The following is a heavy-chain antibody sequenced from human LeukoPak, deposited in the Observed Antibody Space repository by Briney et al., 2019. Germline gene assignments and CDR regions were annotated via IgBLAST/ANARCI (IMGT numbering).Heavy chain of an antibody. Sequence: ASVKVSRKASGGTFSSYAISWVRQAPGQGLEWMGGIIPIFGTANYAQKFQGRVTITADKSTSTAYMELSSLRSEDTAVYYCASLVVDTAMVDYWGQGTLVTVSS. CDR2: IIPIFGTA. CDR3: ASLVVDTAMVDY. V-gene: IGHV1-69*06. J-gene: IGHJ4*02. D-gene: IGHD5-18*01. CDR1: GGTFSSYA.